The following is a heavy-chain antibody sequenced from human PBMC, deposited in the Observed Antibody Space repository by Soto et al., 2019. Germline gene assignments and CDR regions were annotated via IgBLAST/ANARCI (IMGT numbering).Heavy chain of an antibody. Sequence: QVQLVESGDEVKKPGASVKVSCKASGYIFVNYGIAWVRQAPGQGLEWMGWISPYTGNTHSASKVQGRLTMTTDTSTSTAYMDLGSLTSDDTAVYYCVMVDNYVTPTPQDVWGQGTTVTVSS. CDR2: ISPYTGNT. D-gene: IGHD3-16*01. CDR1: GYIFVNYG. CDR3: VMVDNYVTPTPQDV. V-gene: IGHV1-18*01. J-gene: IGHJ6*02.